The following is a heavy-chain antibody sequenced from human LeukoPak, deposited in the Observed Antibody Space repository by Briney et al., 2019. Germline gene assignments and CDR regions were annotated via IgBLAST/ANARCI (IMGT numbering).Heavy chain of an antibody. V-gene: IGHV4-34*01. CDR2: INHSGST. CDR1: GGSFSGYY. CDR3: ARGKAAWIGSLGY. D-gene: IGHD3-10*01. J-gene: IGHJ4*02. Sequence: SETLSLTCAVYGGSFSGYYWSWIRRPPGKGLEWIGEINHSGSTNYNPSLKSRVTISVDTSKNQFSLKLSSVTAADTAVYYCARGKAAWIGSLGYWGQGTLVTVSS.